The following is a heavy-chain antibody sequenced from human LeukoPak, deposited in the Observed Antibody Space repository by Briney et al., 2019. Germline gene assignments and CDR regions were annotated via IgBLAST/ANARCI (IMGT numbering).Heavy chain of an antibody. V-gene: IGHV5-10-1*01. J-gene: IGHJ4*02. CDR1: GYSLTSYW. Sequence: ESLKISCNGSGYSLTSYWLSWVPQMPGKGLEWMGRIDPSDTYTNYTLSFQGHVTISADKPISTASLHWNSLKASDAAMYDCARRSSGWYLNDYWGQGTLVTVSS. CDR3: ARRSSGWYLNDY. CDR2: IDPSDTYT. D-gene: IGHD6-19*01.